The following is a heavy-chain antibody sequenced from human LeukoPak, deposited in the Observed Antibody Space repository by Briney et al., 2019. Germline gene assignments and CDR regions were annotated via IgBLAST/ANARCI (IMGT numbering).Heavy chain of an antibody. J-gene: IGHJ4*01. Sequence: GGSLRLSCAASGLTVRTNSMGWVRQAPGKGLEWVSVIYTTGSTYYEDSVNGRFLISRDNSKNTLDLQMSNLRVEDTAVYYCERDPSDYEWQRGWYRDFWGRGSQVTVSS. CDR2: IYTTGST. D-gene: IGHD6-19*01. CDR1: GLTVRTNS. CDR3: ERDPSDYEWQRGWYRDF. V-gene: IGHV3-53*01.